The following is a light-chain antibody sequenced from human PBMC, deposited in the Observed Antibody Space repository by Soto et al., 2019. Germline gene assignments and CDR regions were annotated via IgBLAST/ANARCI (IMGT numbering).Light chain of an antibody. Sequence: VMTPYPATLSVSSKYRSNLSCLAIQSLSSNLAWYQQTTGQAPRRHMYVASDRATGIPNRFICSGSGTDFILTLVILEPEDFAVYYCQHYGNSPQTCVQGTMGDIK. J-gene: IGKJ1*01. CDR3: QHYGNSPQT. CDR2: VAS. V-gene: IGKV3D-20*01. CDR1: QSLSSN.